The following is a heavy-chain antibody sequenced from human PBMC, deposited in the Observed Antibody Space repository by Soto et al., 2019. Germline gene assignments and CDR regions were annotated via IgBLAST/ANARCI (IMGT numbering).Heavy chain of an antibody. CDR3: ARAGYSSGWSYYYYGMDV. V-gene: IGHV1-69*01. J-gene: IGHJ6*02. Sequence: QVQLVQSGAEVKKPGSSVKVSCKASGGTFSSYAISWVRQAPGQGLEWMGGIIPIFGTANYAQKFQGRVMITADESTSTAYMELSSLRSEDTAVYYCARAGYSSGWSYYYYGMDVWGQGTTVTVSS. CDR2: IIPIFGTA. CDR1: GGTFSSYA. D-gene: IGHD6-19*01.